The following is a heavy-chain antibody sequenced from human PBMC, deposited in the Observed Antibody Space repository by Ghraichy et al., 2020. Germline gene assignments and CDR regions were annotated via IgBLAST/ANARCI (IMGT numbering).Heavy chain of an antibody. CDR2: ISGSGGST. Sequence: GGSLRLSCAASGFTFSSYAMSWVRQAPGKGLEWVSAISGSGGSTYYADSVKGRFTISRDNSKNTLYLQMNSLRAEDTAVYYCAKADHYDFWSGYYSLDYWGQGTLVTVSS. D-gene: IGHD3-3*01. CDR3: AKADHYDFWSGYYSLDY. V-gene: IGHV3-23*01. CDR1: GFTFSSYA. J-gene: IGHJ4*02.